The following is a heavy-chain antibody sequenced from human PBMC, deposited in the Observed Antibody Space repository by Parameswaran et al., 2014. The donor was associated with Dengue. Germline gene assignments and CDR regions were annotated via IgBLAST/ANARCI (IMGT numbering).Heavy chain of an antibody. Sequence: WVRQAPGQGLEWMGGIIPMSGTAYYAEKFQDRVTITADESTSTAYMELSSLRSEDTAMFYCARGHPYADILTGPTGAFDIWGQGTLVTVSS. V-gene: IGHV1-69*01. D-gene: IGHD3-9*01. J-gene: IGHJ3*02. CDR3: ARGHPYADILTGPTGAFDI. CDR2: IIPMSGTA.